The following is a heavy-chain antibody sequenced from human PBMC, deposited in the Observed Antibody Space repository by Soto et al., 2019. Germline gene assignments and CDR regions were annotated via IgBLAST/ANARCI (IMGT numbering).Heavy chain of an antibody. CDR1: GFTFTNYA. CDR3: AKDRGMTTVTTVDY. CDR2: ISGSGDNT. J-gene: IGHJ4*02. D-gene: IGHD4-17*01. V-gene: IGHV3-23*01. Sequence: GSLRLSCVASGFTFTNYAMSWVRQAPEKGLEWVSTISGSGDNTYYVDSVKGRFTISRDNSKNTLYLQMNNLRAEDTAVYFCAKDRGMTTVTTVDYWGQGALVTVSS.